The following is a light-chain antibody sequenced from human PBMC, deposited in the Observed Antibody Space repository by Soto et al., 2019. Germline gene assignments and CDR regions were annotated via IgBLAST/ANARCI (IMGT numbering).Light chain of an antibody. V-gene: IGKV1-5*01. CDR2: DAS. CDR1: QTITNW. J-gene: IGKJ1*01. CDR3: QKYKSFWT. Sequence: DIQITQSPSILSASVGDRFPITCRSSQTITNWLAWYQQKPVKAPRLLIYDASSLESWAQSRFRGSGSATEFTPTIRSLQSEDFATYSCQKYKSFWTFGQATEVDIK.